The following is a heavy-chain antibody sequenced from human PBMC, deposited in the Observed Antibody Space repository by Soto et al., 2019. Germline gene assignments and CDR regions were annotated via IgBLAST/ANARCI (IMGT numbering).Heavy chain of an antibody. CDR3: ASLGGFCSSTSCYGCYGMDV. CDR2: FHYSENT. CDR1: GGSISSGPYS. D-gene: IGHD2-2*01. V-gene: IGHV4-39*01. Sequence: QVQLQESGPGLVKPSETLSLTCTVSGGSISSGPYSWGWIRQPPGEGLEWIGTFHYSENTYYNPSLESRLTISVDTSKNRFSLKVTSVTVAGTAMYYCASLGGFCSSTSCYGCYGMDVWGQGTRVIVSS. J-gene: IGHJ6*02.